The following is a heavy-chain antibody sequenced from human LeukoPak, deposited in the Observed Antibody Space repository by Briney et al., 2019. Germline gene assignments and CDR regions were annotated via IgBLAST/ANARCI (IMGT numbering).Heavy chain of an antibody. CDR1: GYTFTSYY. Sequence: ASVKVSCKASGYTFTSYYVNWVRQAPGQGLEWMGWINPNSGNTGYAQKFQGRVTMTRNTSITTAYMELSSLRSEDTAVYYCARGAYYGSGSYYSAFDIWGQGTMVTVSS. CDR3: ARGAYYGSGSYYSAFDI. V-gene: IGHV1-8*02. D-gene: IGHD3-10*01. CDR2: INPNSGNT. J-gene: IGHJ3*02.